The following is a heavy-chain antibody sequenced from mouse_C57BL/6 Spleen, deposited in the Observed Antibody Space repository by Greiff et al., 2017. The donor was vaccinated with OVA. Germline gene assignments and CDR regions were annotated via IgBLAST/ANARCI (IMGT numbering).Heavy chain of an antibody. CDR1: GYTFTSSW. CDR3: EKGGSSPYYFDY. CDR2: IDPSASYT. V-gene: IGHV1-69*01. D-gene: IGHD1-1*01. Sequence: QVQLQQPGAELVLPRASVKLSCQASGYTFTSSWLHWVTQSPGQGLEWLGEIDPSASYTNYNQKFTGKSTLTVDKSSSTAYMQLSSLTSEDSAVYYCEKGGSSPYYFDYWGQGTTLTVSS. J-gene: IGHJ2*01.